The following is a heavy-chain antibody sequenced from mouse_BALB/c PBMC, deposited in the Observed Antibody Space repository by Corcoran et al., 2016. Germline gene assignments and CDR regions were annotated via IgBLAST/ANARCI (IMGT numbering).Heavy chain of an antibody. V-gene: IGHV3-6*02. CDR1: GYSITSCYY. CDR3: ARVLLRLRGFDY. J-gene: IGHJ2*01. CDR2: ISYDGSN. Sequence: DVQLQESGPGLVKPSQSLSLTCSVTGYSITSCYYWNWIRQFPGNKLEWMGYISYDGSNNYNPSLKNRISITRDTSKNQFFLKLNSVTTADTATYYCARVLLRLRGFDYWGQGTTLTVSS. D-gene: IGHD2-4*01.